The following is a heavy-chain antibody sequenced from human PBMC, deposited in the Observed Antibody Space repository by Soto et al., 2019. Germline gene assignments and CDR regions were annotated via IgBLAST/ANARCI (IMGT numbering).Heavy chain of an antibody. CDR2: ISSSSSYT. Sequence: GGSLRLSCAASGFTFSDYYMSWIRQAPGKGLEWVSYISSSSSYTNYADSVKGRFTISRDNARNSLYLQMNSLRAEDTAVYYCARDLAYYDSSGYYSYGMDVWGQGTTVTSP. V-gene: IGHV3-11*06. CDR1: GFTFSDYY. D-gene: IGHD3-22*01. J-gene: IGHJ6*02. CDR3: ARDLAYYDSSGYYSYGMDV.